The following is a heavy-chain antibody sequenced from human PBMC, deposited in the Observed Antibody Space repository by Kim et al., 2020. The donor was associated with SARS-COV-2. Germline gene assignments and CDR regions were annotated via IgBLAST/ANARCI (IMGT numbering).Heavy chain of an antibody. D-gene: IGHD1-20*01. CDR3: ARERGARFPGITNPYY. Sequence: GGSLRLSCVASGFTFSSCPISWVRQAPGKTLEWVAYITYDGSKKNNADSVKGRFIISRDNTKNSLSLQMNNLRAEDTAMYYCARERGARFPGITNPYY. CDR2: ITYDGSKK. J-gene: IGHJ6*01. V-gene: IGHV3-7*01. CDR1: GFTFSSCP.